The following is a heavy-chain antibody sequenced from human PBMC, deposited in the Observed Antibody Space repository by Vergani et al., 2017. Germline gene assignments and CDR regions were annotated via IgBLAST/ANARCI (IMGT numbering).Heavy chain of an antibody. Sequence: QVQLQESGPGLVKPSETLYLTCAVSGYSISSGYYWGWIRQPPGKGLEWIGSIYHSGSTYYNPSLKSRVTISVDTSKNQFSLKLSSVTAADTAVYYCARLGGNSGYYYGMDVWGQGTTVTVSS. V-gene: IGHV4-38-2*01. CDR2: IYHSGST. J-gene: IGHJ6*02. CDR3: ARLGGNSGYYYGMDV. CDR1: GYSISSGYY. D-gene: IGHD4-23*01.